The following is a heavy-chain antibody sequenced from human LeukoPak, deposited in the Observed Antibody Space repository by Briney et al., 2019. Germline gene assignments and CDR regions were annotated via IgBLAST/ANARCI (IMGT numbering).Heavy chain of an antibody. D-gene: IGHD6-13*01. CDR3: ARDPTYSSSWADSS. CDR1: GYTFTSYG. V-gene: IGHV1-69*06. J-gene: IGHJ4*02. Sequence: SVKVSCKASGYTFTSYGISWVRQAPGQGLEWMGGIIPIFGTANYAQKFQGRVTITADKSTSTAYMELSSLRSEDTAVYYCARDPTYSSSWADSSWGQGTLVTVSS. CDR2: IIPIFGTA.